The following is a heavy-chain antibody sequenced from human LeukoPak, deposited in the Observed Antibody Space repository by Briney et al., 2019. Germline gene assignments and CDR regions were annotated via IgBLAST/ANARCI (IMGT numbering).Heavy chain of an antibody. CDR2: ISGDGGST. V-gene: IGHV3-43*02. CDR1: GFTLVDYA. D-gene: IGHD6-19*01. Sequence: GGSLRLSCAAPGFTLVDYAMHWVRQAPGKGLEWVSLISGDGGSTYYADSVKGRFTISRDNSKNSLYLQMNSLRTEDTALYYCAKGKLAVADYWGQGTLVTVSS. J-gene: IGHJ4*02. CDR3: AKGKLAVADY.